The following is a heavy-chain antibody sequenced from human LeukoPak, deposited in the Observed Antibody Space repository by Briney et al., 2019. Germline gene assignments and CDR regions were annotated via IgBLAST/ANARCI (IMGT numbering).Heavy chain of an antibody. CDR3: AKVISGSYSYFDY. D-gene: IGHD1-26*01. V-gene: IGHV3-23*01. CDR2: ISGSGGST. J-gene: IGHJ4*02. Sequence: PGGSLRLSCAASGFTFSSHAMSWVRQAPGKGLEWASAISGSGGSTYYADSVKGRFTISRDNSKNTLYLQMNSLRAEDTAVYYCAKVISGSYSYFDYWGQGTLVTVSS. CDR1: GFTFSSHA.